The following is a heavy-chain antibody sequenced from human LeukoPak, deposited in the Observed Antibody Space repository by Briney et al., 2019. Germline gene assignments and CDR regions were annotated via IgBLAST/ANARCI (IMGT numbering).Heavy chain of an antibody. CDR2: ISAYNGNT. D-gene: IGHD6-19*01. V-gene: IGHV1-18*01. Sequence: ASVKVSCKASGYTFTSYGISWVRQAPGQGLEWMGWISAYNGNTNYAQKLQGRVTMTTDTSTSTAYMELRSLRSDDTAVYYCARENSGRLGIHYNWFDPWGQGTLVTVSS. J-gene: IGHJ5*02. CDR3: ARENSGRLGIHYNWFDP. CDR1: GYTFTSYG.